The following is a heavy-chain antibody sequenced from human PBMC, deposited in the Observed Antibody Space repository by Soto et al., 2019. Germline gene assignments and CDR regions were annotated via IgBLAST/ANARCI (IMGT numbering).Heavy chain of an antibody. CDR2: MYNTGST. J-gene: IGHJ6*02. CDR1: GGSISGHC. CDR3: ARDLWGYCGTDCYPLDV. Sequence: SETLSLTCTVSGGSISGHCWSWIRQPTGKELEWIGYMYNTGSTVYNPSFKSRVTISVDTSKNQFSLKLNSVTAADTAVYYCARDLWGYCGTDCYPLDVWGQGTTVTVSS. V-gene: IGHV4-59*11. D-gene: IGHD2-21*02.